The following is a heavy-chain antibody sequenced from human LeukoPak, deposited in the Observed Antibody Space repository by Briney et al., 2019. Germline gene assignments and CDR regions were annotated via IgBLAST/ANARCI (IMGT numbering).Heavy chain of an antibody. CDR1: GYTFTGYY. D-gene: IGHD1-26*01. Sequence: GASVKVSCKASGYTFTGYYMHWVRQAPGQGLEWMGIINPSGGSTSYAQKFQGRVTMTRDTSTSTVYMELSSLRSEDTAVYYCARDTSGSYKRRWFDPWGQGTLVTVSS. CDR3: ARDTSGSYKRRWFDP. V-gene: IGHV1-46*01. CDR2: INPSGGST. J-gene: IGHJ5*02.